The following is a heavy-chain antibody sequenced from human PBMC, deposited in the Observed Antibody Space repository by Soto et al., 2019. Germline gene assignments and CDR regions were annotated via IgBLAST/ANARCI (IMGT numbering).Heavy chain of an antibody. CDR1: GYTFTSYG. V-gene: IGHV1-18*04. CDR2: ISAYSGNT. D-gene: IGHD3-3*01. CDR3: ERRWLAFFGVVTDGNYYYGMDV. J-gene: IGHJ6*02. Sequence: ASVKVSCKASGYTFTSYGVSWVRQAPGQGLEWMGWISAYSGNTNYAQKLQGRLTMTTATSTSTAYMELRSLRSDDTAVYYCERRWLAFFGVVTDGNYYYGMDVWGQGTTVTVSS.